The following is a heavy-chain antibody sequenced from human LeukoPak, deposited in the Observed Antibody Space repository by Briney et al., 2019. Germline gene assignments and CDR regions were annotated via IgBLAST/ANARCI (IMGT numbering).Heavy chain of an antibody. J-gene: IGHJ5*02. CDR2: IYYSGST. V-gene: IGHV4-59*08. CDR1: GASISSYY. Sequence: SETLSLTCTVSGASISSYYWSWIRQPPGKGLEWIGYIYYSGSTNYNPSLKSRVTISVATSKNQFSLKLSSVTAADTAVYYCARARDGDAGDWFDPWGQGTLVTVSS. D-gene: IGHD4-17*01. CDR3: ARARDGDAGDWFDP.